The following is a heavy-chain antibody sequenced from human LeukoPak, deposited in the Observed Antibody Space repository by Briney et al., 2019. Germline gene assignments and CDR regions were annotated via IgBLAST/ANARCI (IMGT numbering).Heavy chain of an antibody. V-gene: IGHV1-2*02. CDR1: GYTFTGYY. Sequence: AASVKVSCKASGYTFTGYYMHWVRQAPGQGLEWMGWINPNSGGTNYAQKFQGRVTMTRDTSTSTAYMELSRLRSDDTAVYYCARGRGRVAGTVKINDAFDIWGQGTMVTVSS. D-gene: IGHD6-13*01. CDR3: ARGRGRVAGTVKINDAFDI. CDR2: INPNSGGT. J-gene: IGHJ3*02.